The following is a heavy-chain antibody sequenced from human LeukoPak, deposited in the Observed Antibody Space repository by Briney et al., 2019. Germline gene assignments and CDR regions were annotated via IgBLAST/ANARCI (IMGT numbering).Heavy chain of an antibody. Sequence: ASVKVSCKASGYIFTNYYLYWVRQAPGQGLEWMGWISAYNGNTNYAQKLQGRVTMTTDTSTSTAYMELRSLRSDDTAVYYCARVSRGWYGYYYYYMDVWGKGTTVTVSS. J-gene: IGHJ6*03. D-gene: IGHD6-19*01. V-gene: IGHV1-18*04. CDR3: ARVSRGWYGYYYYYMDV. CDR1: GYIFTNYY. CDR2: ISAYNGNT.